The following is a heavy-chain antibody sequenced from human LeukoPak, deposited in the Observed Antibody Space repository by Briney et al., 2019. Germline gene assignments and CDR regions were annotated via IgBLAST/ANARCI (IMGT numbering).Heavy chain of an antibody. CDR3: ARENTSMAYFDS. CDR2: IYPSGST. D-gene: IGHD5-18*01. CDR1: GDSISSGPWS. Sequence: SETLSLTCEVSGDSISSGPWSWSWVRQPPGKGLEWIGYIYPSGSTHYNPSLKSRAILSVDRSKNQFSLKLKSVTAADTAVYYCARENTSMAYFDSWGQGTLVTVAS. J-gene: IGHJ4*02. V-gene: IGHV4-30-2*01.